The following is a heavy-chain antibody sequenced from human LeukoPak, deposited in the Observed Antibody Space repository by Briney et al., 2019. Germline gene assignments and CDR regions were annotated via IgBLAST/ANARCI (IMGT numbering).Heavy chain of an antibody. V-gene: IGHV3-49*04. CDR3: TRDQTPYY. CDR2: IRSEVYGGTP. Sequence: GESLKISCTTSGFTFGDYAMTWVRQAPGKGLEWVGFIRSEVYGGTPEHAASVKGRFTISRDDSKGIAYLQMNSLRPEDTAMYYCTRDQTPYYWGQGTLVTVSS. J-gene: IGHJ4*02. CDR1: GFTFGDYA.